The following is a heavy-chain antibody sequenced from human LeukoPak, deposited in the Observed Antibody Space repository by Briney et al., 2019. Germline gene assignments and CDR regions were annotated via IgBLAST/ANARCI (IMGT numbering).Heavy chain of an antibody. V-gene: IGHV4-4*07. J-gene: IGHJ3*02. Sequence: SETLSLTCTVSGGSISTYYWSWIRQPAGKGLEWIGRIYTSGSTNYNPSLKSRVTMSVDTSKNQFSLRLSSVTAADTAVYYCASRLDYGDLADAFDIWGQGTMVTVSS. CDR1: GGSISTYY. D-gene: IGHD4-17*01. CDR3: ASRLDYGDLADAFDI. CDR2: IYTSGST.